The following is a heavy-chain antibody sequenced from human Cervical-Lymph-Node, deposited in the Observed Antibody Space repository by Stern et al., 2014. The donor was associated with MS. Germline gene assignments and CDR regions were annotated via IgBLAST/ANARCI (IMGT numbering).Heavy chain of an antibody. D-gene: IGHD6-19*01. V-gene: IGHV2-26*02. CDR1: GFSLNNGRFR. Sequence: QVTLKESGPVLVKPTETLTLTCTVSGFSLNNGRFRVTWIRQPPGKALEWLGHIFLSDEKAHSPSLKTRVPISQDISPGPVGPTLTNMDPVDTATYYCARIVQWLVGDHYYYGMDVWGQGTTVTVSS. J-gene: IGHJ6*02. CDR3: ARIVQWLVGDHYYYGMDV. CDR2: IFLSDEK.